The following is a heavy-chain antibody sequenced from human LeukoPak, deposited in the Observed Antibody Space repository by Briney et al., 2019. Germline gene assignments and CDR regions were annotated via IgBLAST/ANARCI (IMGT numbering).Heavy chain of an antibody. CDR1: GYTFTSYY. D-gene: IGHD2-2*02. Sequence: ASVKVSCKASGYTFTSYYMHWVRQAPGQGLEWLGIINPSGGTTIYAQKFQGRVTMTRDTSTSTVYMELSSLRSEDTAVYYCARPGCSSTSCYIGSYYFDYWGQGTLVTVSS. CDR3: ARPGCSSTSCYIGSYYFDY. V-gene: IGHV1-46*01. J-gene: IGHJ4*02. CDR2: INPSGGTT.